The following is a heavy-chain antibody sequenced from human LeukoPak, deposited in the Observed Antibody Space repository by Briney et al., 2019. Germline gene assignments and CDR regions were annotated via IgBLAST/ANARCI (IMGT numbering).Heavy chain of an antibody. CDR2: IRYDGSNK. V-gene: IGHV3-30*02. D-gene: IGHD4-17*01. Sequence: GSLRLSCAASGFTFSSYGMHWVRQAPGKGLEWVAFIRYDGSNKYYADSVKGRFTISRDNAKNSLYLQMNSLRAEDTAVYYCARGSDYGDLGGFDYWGQGPLVTVSS. CDR3: ARGSDYGDLGGFDY. J-gene: IGHJ4*02. CDR1: GFTFSSYG.